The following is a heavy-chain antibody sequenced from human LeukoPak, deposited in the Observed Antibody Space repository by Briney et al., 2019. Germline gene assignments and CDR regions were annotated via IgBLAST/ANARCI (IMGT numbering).Heavy chain of an antibody. Sequence: SETLSLTCTVSGGSISSGSYYWSWIRQPAGKGLEWIGRIYTSGSTNYNPSLKSRVTISVDTSKNQFSLKLSSVTAADTAVYYCARAGSQGSSGWYRWDAFDIWGQGTMVTVSS. CDR3: ARAGSQGSSGWYRWDAFDI. CDR1: GGSISSGSYY. V-gene: IGHV4-61*02. J-gene: IGHJ3*02. CDR2: IYTSGST. D-gene: IGHD6-19*01.